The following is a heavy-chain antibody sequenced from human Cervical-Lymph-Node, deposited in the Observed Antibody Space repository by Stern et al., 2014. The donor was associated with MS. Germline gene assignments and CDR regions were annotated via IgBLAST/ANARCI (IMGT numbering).Heavy chain of an antibody. CDR1: GFSLSTSGMC. CDR3: ARIRRGGYCSSTSCHYYYYGMDV. D-gene: IGHD2-2*03. J-gene: IGHJ6*02. Sequence: ESGPALVKPTQTLTLTCTFSGFSLSTSGMCVSWIRQPPGKALEWLALIDWDDDKYYSTSLKTRLTISKDTSKNQVVLTMTNMDPVDTATYYCARIRRGGYCSSTSCHYYYYGMDVWGQGTTVTVSS. V-gene: IGHV2-70*01. CDR2: IDWDDDK.